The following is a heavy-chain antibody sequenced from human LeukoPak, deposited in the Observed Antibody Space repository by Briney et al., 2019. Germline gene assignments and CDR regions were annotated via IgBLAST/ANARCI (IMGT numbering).Heavy chain of an antibody. V-gene: IGHV3-23*01. CDR2: ISGSGGSA. D-gene: IGHD3-10*01. CDR1: GFTFSSYA. J-gene: IGHJ4*02. Sequence: GGSLRLSCAASGFTFSSYAMSWVRQAPGKGLEWVSAISGSGGSAYYADSVKGRFTISRDNSKNTLYLQMNSLTAEDTAVYYCAKAMVRGYLDYFDYWGQGTLVTVSS. CDR3: AKAMVRGYLDYFDY.